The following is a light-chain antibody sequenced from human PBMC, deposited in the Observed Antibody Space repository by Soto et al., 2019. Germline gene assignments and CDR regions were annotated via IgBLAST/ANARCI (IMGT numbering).Light chain of an antibody. CDR2: EVS. CDR3: SSYAGSNLWV. J-gene: IGLJ3*02. V-gene: IGLV2-8*01. Sequence: QSALTQSPSASGSPGQSVTISCTGTSSDVGNYKYVSWYQQHPGKAPKLMIYEVSKRPSGVPDRSSGSKSGNTASLTVSGLKVEDEDDYYCSSYAGSNLWVFGGGTKLTVL. CDR1: SSDVGNYKY.